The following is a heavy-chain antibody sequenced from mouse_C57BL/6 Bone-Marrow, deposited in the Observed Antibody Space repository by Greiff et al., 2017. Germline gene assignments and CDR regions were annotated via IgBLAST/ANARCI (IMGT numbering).Heavy chain of an antibody. CDR1: GYTFTSYW. D-gene: IGHD2-4*01. CDR3: ARGYYDWFAY. Sequence: QVQLQQPGAELVMPGASVKLSCKASGYTFTSYWMHWVKQRPGQGLEWIGEIDPSDSYTNYNQKFKGKSTLTVDKSSSTAYMQLSSLTSEDSAVYYCARGYYDWFAYGGQGTLFTVSA. J-gene: IGHJ3*01. CDR2: IDPSDSYT. V-gene: IGHV1-69*01.